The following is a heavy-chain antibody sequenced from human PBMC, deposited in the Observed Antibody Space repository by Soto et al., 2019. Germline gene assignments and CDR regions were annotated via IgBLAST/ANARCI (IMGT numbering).Heavy chain of an antibody. J-gene: IGHJ3*01. V-gene: IGHV3-74*01. Sequence: EVQLVESGGGLVQPGESLRLSCAASGFTFDYYWMHWVRQAPGKGLVWVSRIHSDGTSTTYADSVKGRFTISRDNAKYTLSLQMNSLRAEDTAVYYCARGDRGAFELWGQGTVVTVSS. D-gene: IGHD1-26*01. CDR2: IHSDGTST. CDR3: ARGDRGAFEL. CDR1: GFTFDYYW.